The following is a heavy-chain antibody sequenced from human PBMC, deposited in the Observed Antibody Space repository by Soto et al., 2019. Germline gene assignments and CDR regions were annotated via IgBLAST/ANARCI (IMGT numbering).Heavy chain of an antibody. J-gene: IGHJ5*02. CDR2: VSHSGST. D-gene: IGHD2-15*01. CDR3: AGTEGVMAAAHFDP. Sequence: PSETLSLTCTVSGGSISSSSYYWGWIRQPPGKGLEWIGCVSHSGSTCNNPSLKTRVSISLDTSKSQVSLKLTSVSAADTAVYYCAGTEGVMAAAHFDPWGQGTPVTVS. CDR1: GGSISSSSYY. V-gene: IGHV4-39*07.